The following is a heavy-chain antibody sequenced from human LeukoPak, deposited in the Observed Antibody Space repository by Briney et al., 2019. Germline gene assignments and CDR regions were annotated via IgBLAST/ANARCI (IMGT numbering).Heavy chain of an antibody. J-gene: IGHJ1*01. D-gene: IGHD3-22*01. CDR3: ARDQTHYVSSGYYYVTYLQH. Sequence: SETLSLTCTVSGASISSSYCTWIRQSAGEGLEWIGRMSSGGSTTYNPSFKGRVTMSLDTSKRQFSLNLSSVSAADTAVYFCARDQTHYVSSGYYYVTYLQHWGQGILVTVSS. CDR2: MSSGGST. V-gene: IGHV4-4*07. CDR1: GASISSSY.